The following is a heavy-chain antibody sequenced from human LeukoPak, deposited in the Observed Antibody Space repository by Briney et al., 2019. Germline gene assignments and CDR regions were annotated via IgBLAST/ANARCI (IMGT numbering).Heavy chain of an antibody. D-gene: IGHD4-17*01. V-gene: IGHV3-66*04. Sequence: GGSLRLSCATSGFTVSNNYMSWVRQAPGRGLEWVSVLCSDGNTYYPDSAKGRFTISRDNSKNVLYLQMNSLRADDTAVYYCARLLTTAIKWAWYFDLWGRGTLVTISS. CDR3: ARLLTTAIKWAWYFDL. CDR2: LCSDGNT. J-gene: IGHJ2*01. CDR1: GFTVSNNY.